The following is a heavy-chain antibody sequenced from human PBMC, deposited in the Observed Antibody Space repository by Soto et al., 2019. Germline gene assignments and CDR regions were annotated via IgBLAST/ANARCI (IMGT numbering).Heavy chain of an antibody. J-gene: IGHJ4*02. D-gene: IGHD6-13*01. Sequence: EVQLVESGGGLVKPGGSLRLSCAASGFTFSSYSMNWVRQAPGKGLEWVSSISSSSSYIYYADSVKGRFTISRDNAKNSLYLQMNSLRAEDTAVYYCARDSVVISSSYPNDYWGQGTLVTVSS. CDR1: GFTFSSYS. V-gene: IGHV3-21*01. CDR2: ISSSSSYI. CDR3: ARDSVVISSSYPNDY.